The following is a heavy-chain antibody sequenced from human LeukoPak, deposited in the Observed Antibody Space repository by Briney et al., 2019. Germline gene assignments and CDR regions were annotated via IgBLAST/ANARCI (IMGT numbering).Heavy chain of an antibody. D-gene: IGHD3-10*01. J-gene: IGHJ3*02. CDR1: GFTFSNYA. Sequence: GGSLRLSCTASGFTFSNYALCWVRQAPGMGLEWVSGFGGSGGHGGGETLYADSVKGRFSISRDNAKNTLYLQMNNLRAEDTAVYYCARAIPYGSGSYLLLPHDAFDIWGQGTMVTVSS. V-gene: IGHV3-23*01. CDR2: FGGSGGHGGGET. CDR3: ARAIPYGSGSYLLLPHDAFDI.